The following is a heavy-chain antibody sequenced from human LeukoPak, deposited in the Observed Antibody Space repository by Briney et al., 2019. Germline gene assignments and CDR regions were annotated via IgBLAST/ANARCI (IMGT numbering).Heavy chain of an antibody. CDR3: ARALYCSSTSCKNWFDP. V-gene: IGHV4-34*01. CDR1: GGSFSGYY. CDR2: INHSGST. D-gene: IGHD2-2*01. Sequence: PSETLSLTCAVYGGSFSGYYWSWIRQPPGKGLEWIGEINHSGSTNYNRSLKSRVTISVDTSKNQFSLKLSSVTAADTAVYYCARALYCSSTSCKNWFDPWGQGTLVTVSS. J-gene: IGHJ5*02.